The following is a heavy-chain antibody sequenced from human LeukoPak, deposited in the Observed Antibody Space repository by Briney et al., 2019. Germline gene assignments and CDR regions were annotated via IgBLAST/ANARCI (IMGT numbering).Heavy chain of an antibody. J-gene: IGHJ4*02. CDR1: GFTFSSYA. Sequence: GGSLRLSCAASGFTFSSYAMSWVRQAPGKGLEWVSGITGSGDNTYYTESVKGRFTISRDNSKNTLYLEMNSLRAEDTAIYYCAKYLAGGWYYIDCWGQGTLVTVSS. CDR3: AKYLAGGWYYIDC. CDR2: ITGSGDNT. D-gene: IGHD6-19*01. V-gene: IGHV3-23*01.